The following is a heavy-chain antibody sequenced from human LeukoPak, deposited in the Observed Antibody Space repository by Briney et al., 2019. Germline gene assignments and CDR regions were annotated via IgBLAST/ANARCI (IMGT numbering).Heavy chain of an antibody. V-gene: IGHV4-59*01. J-gene: IGHJ4*02. CDR2: MCYSGNT. D-gene: IGHD3-9*01. Sequence: SETLSLTCTVSGGSISGYYCSWVRQPPGKGLEWIGYMCYSGNTNSNPSLKSRVTISVDTSKNQCSLKLSSVTAADTAVYYCARLGQNYDILTGYYNGYYFDYWGQGTLVTVSS. CDR1: GGSISGYY. CDR3: ARLGQNYDILTGYYNGYYFDY.